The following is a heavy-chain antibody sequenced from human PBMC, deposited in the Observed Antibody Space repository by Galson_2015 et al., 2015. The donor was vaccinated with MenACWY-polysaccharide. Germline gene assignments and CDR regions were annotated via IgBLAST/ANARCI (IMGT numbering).Heavy chain of an antibody. CDR2: ISGSGGST. CDR1: GFAFSSYA. CDR3: AKDWCDGGSCYYP. V-gene: IGHV3-23*01. J-gene: IGHJ5*02. D-gene: IGHD2-15*01. Sequence: SLRLSCAASGFAFSSYAMSWVRQAPGKGLEWVSAISGSGGSTYYADSVKGRFTISRDNSKNTLYLQMNSLRAEDTAVYYCAKDWCDGGSCYYPWGQGTLVTVSS.